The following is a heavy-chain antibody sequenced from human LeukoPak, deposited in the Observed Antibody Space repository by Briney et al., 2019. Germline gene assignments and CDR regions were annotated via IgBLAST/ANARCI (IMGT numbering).Heavy chain of an antibody. V-gene: IGHV5-51*01. D-gene: IGHD3-10*01. J-gene: IGHJ3*02. CDR1: GYSFTSYW. CDR3: ARQGEGGPRGYGAFDI. Sequence: GESLKISCQGSGYSFTSYWIGWVRQMPGKGLEWMGIIYPGDSDTKYSPSFQGQVTFSADKSITTAYLQWSSLKASDTAMYYCARQGEGGPRGYGAFDIWGQGTMVTVSS. CDR2: IYPGDSDT.